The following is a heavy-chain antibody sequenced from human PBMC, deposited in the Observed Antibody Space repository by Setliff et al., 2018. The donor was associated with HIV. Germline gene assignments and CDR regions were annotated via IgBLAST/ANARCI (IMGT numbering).Heavy chain of an antibody. Sequence: SCAASGFTFSTSAMHWVRQAPGKGLEWVAVISYDGNIKYYADSVKGRFTISRDNSKTTLYVQMNSLRAEDTAVYYCARDPTYYFDSSGPYDAFDIWGQGTMVTVSS. CDR3: ARDPTYYFDSSGPYDAFDI. D-gene: IGHD3-22*01. CDR2: ISYDGNIK. V-gene: IGHV3-30*04. CDR1: GFTFSTSA. J-gene: IGHJ3*02.